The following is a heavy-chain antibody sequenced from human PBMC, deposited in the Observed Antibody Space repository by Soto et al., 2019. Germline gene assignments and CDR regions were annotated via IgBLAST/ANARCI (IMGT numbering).Heavy chain of an antibody. CDR1: DDSLSSNNYY. V-gene: IGHV4-61*01. Sequence: QVQLQESGPGLVKPSETLSLTCSVSDDSLSSNNYYWSWIRQPPGRGLEWIGFVHFSGSLHYNASLKSRAXTXVXXSRRQISLKLTALTAADTAVYFWGRGGYAHKMGRHWGQGTLVTVSS. D-gene: IGHD2-2*01. J-gene: IGHJ1*01. CDR3: GRGGYAHKMGRH. CDR2: VHFSGSL.